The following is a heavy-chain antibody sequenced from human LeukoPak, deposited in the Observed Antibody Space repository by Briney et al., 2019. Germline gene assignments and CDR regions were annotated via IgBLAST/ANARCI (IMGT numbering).Heavy chain of an antibody. CDR3: ARGALDGYPDAFDI. Sequence: SETLSLTCTVSGGSISSSSYYWDWIRQPPGKGLEWIGEINHSGSTNYNPSLKSRVTISVDTSKNQFSLKLSSVTAADTAVYYCARGALDGYPDAFDIWGQGTMVTVSS. CDR2: INHSGST. D-gene: IGHD5-24*01. J-gene: IGHJ3*02. CDR1: GGSISSSSYY. V-gene: IGHV4-39*07.